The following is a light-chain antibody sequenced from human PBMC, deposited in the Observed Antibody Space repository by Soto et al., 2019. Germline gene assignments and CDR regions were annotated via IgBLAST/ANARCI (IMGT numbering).Light chain of an antibody. CDR2: DAS. CDR1: QSVSSN. CDR3: QERTGWPPWT. J-gene: IGKJ1*01. Sequence: EIVSTQSPGTLSLSPGERATLSFRASQSVSSNLAWYQQKPGQAPRLLTYDASKRASGFPARFSGSGSGTDFTLTISSLEPEDFAVYYCQERTGWPPWTFGQGTKVDIK. V-gene: IGKV3-11*01.